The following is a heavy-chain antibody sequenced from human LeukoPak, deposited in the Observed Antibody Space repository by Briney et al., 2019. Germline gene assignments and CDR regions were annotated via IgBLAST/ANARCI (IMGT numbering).Heavy chain of an antibody. CDR2: IYTSGST. Sequence: SETLSRTCTVSGGSISSYYWSWIRQPPGKGLEWIGYIYTSGSTNYNPSLKSRVTISVDTSKNQFSLKLSSVTAADTAVYYCARQDGVTGTPPNWFDPWGQGTLVTVSS. D-gene: IGHD1-7*01. V-gene: IGHV4-4*09. CDR1: GGSISSYY. CDR3: ARQDGVTGTPPNWFDP. J-gene: IGHJ5*02.